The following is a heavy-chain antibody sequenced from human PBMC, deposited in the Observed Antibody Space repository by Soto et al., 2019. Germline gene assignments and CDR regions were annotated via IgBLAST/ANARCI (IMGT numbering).Heavy chain of an antibody. D-gene: IGHD3-10*01. CDR1: GGTFSSYA. J-gene: IGHJ5*02. Sequence: QVPLVQSGAEVKKPGSSVTVSCKASGGTFSSYAIHWVRQAPGQGLEWMGGIIPMYGPAKYAQRFQGRVTITADESTTPVYMELTSLTFQDTAGYYCARVTSMVRGVIDNWFDPWGHGTLVTVSS. CDR2: IIPMYGPA. CDR3: ARVTSMVRGVIDNWFDP. V-gene: IGHV1-69*01.